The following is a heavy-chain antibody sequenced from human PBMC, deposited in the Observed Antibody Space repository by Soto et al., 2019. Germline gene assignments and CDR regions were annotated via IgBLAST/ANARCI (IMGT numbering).Heavy chain of an antibody. Sequence: GGSLRLSCSASGFIFSEATIYWVRQVPGKGLEAISAVSTSGRSTYYADSVKDRFTISRDNSKNTLFLQMGSLRPEDTAIYYCVKQAHGLDGVAFDYWGQGTQVTVSS. CDR3: VKQAHGLDGVAFDY. CDR1: GFIFSEAT. V-gene: IGHV3-64D*06. CDR2: VSTSGRST. D-gene: IGHD2-15*01. J-gene: IGHJ4*02.